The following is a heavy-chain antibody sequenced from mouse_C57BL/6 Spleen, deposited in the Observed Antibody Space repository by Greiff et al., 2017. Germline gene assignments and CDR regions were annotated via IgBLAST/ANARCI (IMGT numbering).Heavy chain of an antibody. J-gene: IGHJ4*01. CDR1: GFTFTDYY. CDR3: ASLYRYAMDY. Sequence: EVKLMESGGGLVQPGGSLSLSCAASGFTFTDYYMSWVRQPPGKALEWLGFIRNKANGYTTEYSASVKGRFTISRDNSQSILYLQMNALRAEDSATYYCASLYRYAMDYWGQGTSVTVSS. V-gene: IGHV7-3*01. CDR2: IRNKANGYTT.